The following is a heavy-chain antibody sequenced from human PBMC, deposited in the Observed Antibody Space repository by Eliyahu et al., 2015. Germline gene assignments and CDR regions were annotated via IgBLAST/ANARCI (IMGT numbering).Heavy chain of an antibody. V-gene: IGHV1-2*02. CDR2: VNLNXGGT. CDR1: GYSGYD. CDR3: ARGQWGDYYDTSGYPDY. Sequence: QVQLVQSGAEVMKPGASVKVSCKASGYSGYDIHWVRQAPGRGLEWMGWVNLNXGGTKYAQKFQGRVTMTRDTSISTAYMELSRLRSDDTAVYYCARGQWGDYYDTSGYPDYWGQGALVTVSS. D-gene: IGHD3-22*01. J-gene: IGHJ4*02.